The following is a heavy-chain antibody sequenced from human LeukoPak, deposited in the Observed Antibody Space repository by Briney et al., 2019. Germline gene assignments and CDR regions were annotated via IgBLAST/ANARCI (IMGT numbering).Heavy chain of an antibody. CDR1: GFTFSSYS. J-gene: IGHJ4*02. CDR3: ARELSGYQQLDY. CDR2: ITSGSGYI. Sequence: GGSLRLSCAASGFTFSSYSMNWVRQAPGKGLEWVSSITSGSGYIFCADSVKGRFTISRDNAKNSLYLQMNSLRAEDTAVYYCARELSGYQQLDYWGQGALVTVSS. D-gene: IGHD5-12*01. V-gene: IGHV3-21*01.